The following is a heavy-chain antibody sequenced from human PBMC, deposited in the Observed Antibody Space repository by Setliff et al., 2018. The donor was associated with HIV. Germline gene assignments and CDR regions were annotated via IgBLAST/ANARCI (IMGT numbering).Heavy chain of an antibody. CDR1: GFTFSSYE. J-gene: IGHJ6*03. CDR3: AIDREESLWFGDLKCMDV. V-gene: IGHV3-48*03. CDR2: ISSGSSTI. D-gene: IGHD3-10*01. Sequence: PGGSLRLSCAASGFTFSSYEMIWVRQAPGKGLEWLSYISSGSSTIYYADSVKGRFTIARDNAKNSLYLQMNSLRAEDAAMYYCAIDREESLWFGDLKCMDVWGKGTTVTVSS.